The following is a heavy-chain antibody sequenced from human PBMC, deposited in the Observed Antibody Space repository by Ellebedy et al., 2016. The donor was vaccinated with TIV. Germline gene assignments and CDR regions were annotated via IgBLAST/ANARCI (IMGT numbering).Heavy chain of an antibody. Sequence: MPSETLSLTCTVSGGSISSGGYYWSWIRQHPGKGLEWIGYIYYSGSTYYNPSLKSRVTISVDTSKNQFSLKLSSVTAADTAVYYCARDRRYNWNYEDVKLRSGGFDPWGQGTLVTVSS. CDR3: ARDRRYNWNYEDVKLRSGGFDP. CDR2: IYYSGST. V-gene: IGHV4-31*03. J-gene: IGHJ5*02. CDR1: GGSISSGGYY. D-gene: IGHD1-7*01.